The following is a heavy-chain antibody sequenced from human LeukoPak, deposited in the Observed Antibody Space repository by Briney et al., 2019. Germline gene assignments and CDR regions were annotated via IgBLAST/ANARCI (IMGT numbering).Heavy chain of an antibody. J-gene: IGHJ4*02. CDR1: GGSFSGYY. D-gene: IGHD5-24*01. CDR3: ARGKRWLSRSFDY. CDR2: INHSGST. Sequence: PSETLSLTFAVYGGSFSGYYWSWIRQPPGKGLEWIGEINHSGSTNYNPSLKSRVTISVDTSKNQFSLKLSSVTAADTAVYYCARGKRWLSRSFDYWGQGTLVTVSS. V-gene: IGHV4-34*01.